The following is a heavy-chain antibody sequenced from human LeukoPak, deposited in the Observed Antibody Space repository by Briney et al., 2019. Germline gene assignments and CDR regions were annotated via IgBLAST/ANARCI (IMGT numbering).Heavy chain of an antibody. CDR1: GFTFDDYA. D-gene: IGHD2-15*01. J-gene: IGHJ4*02. Sequence: PGGSLRLSCAASGFTFDDYAMHWVRQAPGKGLEWVSGVSWNSGSIGYADSVMGRFAISRDNAKNSLYLQMNSLRAEDTALYYCAKVRRTSGYFDYWGQGTLVTVSS. V-gene: IGHV3-9*01. CDR3: AKVRRTSGYFDY. CDR2: VSWNSGSI.